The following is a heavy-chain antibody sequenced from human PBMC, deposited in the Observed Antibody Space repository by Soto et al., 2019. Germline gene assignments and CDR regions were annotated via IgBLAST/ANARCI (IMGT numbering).Heavy chain of an antibody. V-gene: IGHV3-23*01. CDR2: ISGSGGST. CDR1: GFTFSSYA. CDR3: AKFGDFWSGYYTGIGMDV. D-gene: IGHD3-3*01. Sequence: PGGSLRLSCAASGFTFSSYAMSWVRQAPGKGLEWVSAISGSGGSTYYADSVKGRFTISRDNSKNTLYLQMNSLRAEDTAVYYCAKFGDFWSGYYTGIGMDVWGQGTTVTAP. J-gene: IGHJ6*02.